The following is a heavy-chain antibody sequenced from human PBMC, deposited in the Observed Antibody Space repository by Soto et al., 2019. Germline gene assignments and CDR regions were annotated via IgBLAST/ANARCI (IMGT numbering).Heavy chain of an antibody. CDR1: GFTFSSYW. V-gene: IGHV3-74*01. Sequence: PGGSLRLSCAASGFTFSSYWMHWVRQAPGKGLVWVSRINSDGSSTSYADSVKGRFTISRDNAKNTLYLQMNSLRAEDTAVYYCARAFYDYIWGSHYYFDYWGQGTLVTVSS. J-gene: IGHJ4*02. CDR3: ARAFYDYIWGSHYYFDY. CDR2: INSDGSST. D-gene: IGHD3-16*01.